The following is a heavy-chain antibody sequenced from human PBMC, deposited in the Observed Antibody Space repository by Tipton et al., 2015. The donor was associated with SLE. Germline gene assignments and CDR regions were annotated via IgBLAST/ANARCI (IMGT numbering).Heavy chain of an antibody. CDR3: ARDGGDDGSYDFGYYMDV. CDR1: GYTFTNYG. J-gene: IGHJ6*03. V-gene: IGHV1-18*01. Sequence: QSGPEVKEPGASVKVSCKASGYTFTNYGISWVRQAPGQGLEWMGWMSAYNGNTNYAQKFRGRITMTRDTSTSTVYMEVRGLRLDDTGVYFCARDGGDDGSYDFGYYMDVSGKGSTVAVSS. CDR2: MSAYNGNT. D-gene: IGHD4-17*01.